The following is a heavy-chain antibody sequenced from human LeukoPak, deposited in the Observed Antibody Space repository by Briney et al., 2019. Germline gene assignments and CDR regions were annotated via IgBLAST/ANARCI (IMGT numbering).Heavy chain of an antibody. V-gene: IGHV4-39*01. CDR3: VSIPGSSTSWFHFDN. Sequence: SSETLSLTCTVSLVSVSISNYHCAWIRHSPGIGLELIGTISSTGITSQNPDASLKSRVTLSVDTSRNQFSLELRSLTAADTAIFYCVSIPGSSTSWFHFDNWGQGTLVTVSS. CDR2: ISSTGIT. CDR1: LVSVSISNYH. J-gene: IGHJ4*02. D-gene: IGHD2-2*01.